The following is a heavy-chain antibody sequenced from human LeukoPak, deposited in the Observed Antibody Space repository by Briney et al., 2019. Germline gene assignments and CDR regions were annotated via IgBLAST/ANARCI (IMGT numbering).Heavy chain of an antibody. CDR2: IKQDGSEK. Sequence: GSLRLSCAASGFTFSSYWMSWVRQAPGKGLEWVANIKQDGSEKYYVDSVKGRFTISRDNAKNSLYLQMNSLRAEDTAVYYCARMGLFGELVMDYFDYWGQGTLVTVSS. V-gene: IGHV3-7*01. J-gene: IGHJ4*02. CDR3: ARMGLFGELVMDYFDY. CDR1: GFTFSSYW. D-gene: IGHD3-10*02.